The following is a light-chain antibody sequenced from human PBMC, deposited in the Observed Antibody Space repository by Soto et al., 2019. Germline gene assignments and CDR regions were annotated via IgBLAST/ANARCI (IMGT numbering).Light chain of an antibody. Sequence: EIVLSQSPDTLSLSPGQRATLFCRASQSVRYDYLAWYQQRPGQPPRLLIAGASRRATGSPDRFSGSGSGTEFTLTITTVEPDDFAVYYCQQYGDSPTMFGQGTKVEVK. CDR3: QQYGDSPTM. V-gene: IGKV3-20*01. CDR1: QSVRYDY. CDR2: GAS. J-gene: IGKJ1*01.